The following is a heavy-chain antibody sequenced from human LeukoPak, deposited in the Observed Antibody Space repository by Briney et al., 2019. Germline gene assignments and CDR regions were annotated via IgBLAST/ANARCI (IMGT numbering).Heavy chain of an antibody. CDR3: ATVKSRGYYYYYYRRDC. Sequence: GGSLRLSCAACGVTLSIYAVHWVRAAPGKGVVGGGDISYGGNNIYYADSAKHRFTIHRENSKNPLDLQMNSRRADDTAVYYCATVKSRGYYYYYYRRDCRGQGATPTVSS. J-gene: IGHJ6*02. V-gene: IGHV3-30-3*01. CDR2: ISYGGNNI. CDR1: GVTLSIYA.